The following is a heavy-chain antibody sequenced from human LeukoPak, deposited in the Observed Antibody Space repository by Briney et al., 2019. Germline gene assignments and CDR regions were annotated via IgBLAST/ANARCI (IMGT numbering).Heavy chain of an antibody. CDR2: ISYTGST. CDR1: GASINSAGYY. Sequence: SETLSLTCTVSGASINSAGYYWSWIRQLPGKGLEWIGYISYTGSTYYNPSLKSRVIISRDTSKNQFSLKLSSVTVADTAIYYCARGDYWGQGTLVTVSS. J-gene: IGHJ4*02. CDR3: ARGDY. V-gene: IGHV4-31*02.